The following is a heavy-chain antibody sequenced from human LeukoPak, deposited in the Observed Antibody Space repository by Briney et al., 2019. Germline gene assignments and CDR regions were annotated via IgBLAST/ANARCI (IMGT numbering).Heavy chain of an antibody. V-gene: IGHV4-34*01. D-gene: IGHD3-22*01. CDR3: ARGFYDSSGYYYDAFDI. CDR2: INHSGST. J-gene: IGHJ3*02. Sequence: SETLSLTCTVSGASINSYYWSWIRQPPGKGPEWIGEINHSGSTNYNPSLKSRVSISVDTSKNQFSLKLSSVTAADTAVYYCARGFYDSSGYYYDAFDIWGQGTMVTVSS. CDR1: GASINSYY.